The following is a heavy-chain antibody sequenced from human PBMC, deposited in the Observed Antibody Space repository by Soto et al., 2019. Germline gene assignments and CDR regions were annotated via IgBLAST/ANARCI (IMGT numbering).Heavy chain of an antibody. CDR3: ARAPLHYDILTVYYKGGLDWFDP. Sequence: QVQLVQSGAEVKKPGASVKVSCKASGYTFTSYDINWVRQGTGQGLEWMGWMNPDSGKPGYAQKFHGRVTMTMNTSRRTAYMELSSLVSEDRAVYDCARAPLHYDILTVYYKGGLDWFDPWGQGTLVTVSS. D-gene: IGHD3-9*01. V-gene: IGHV1-8*01. CDR2: MNPDSGKP. J-gene: IGHJ5*02. CDR1: GYTFTSYD.